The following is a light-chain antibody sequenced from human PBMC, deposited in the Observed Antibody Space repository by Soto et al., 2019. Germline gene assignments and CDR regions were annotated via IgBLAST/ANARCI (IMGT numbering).Light chain of an antibody. Sequence: EVGWTPSPPTLCLSPEEIATLSCRASQSVSSYLAWYQQKPGQAPRLLIYDASNRATGIPARFSGSGSGTDFTLTISSLEPEDFAVYYCQQRSNWPPTFGGGTKVDIK. J-gene: IGKJ4*01. V-gene: IGKV3-11*01. CDR2: DAS. CDR3: QQRSNWPPT. CDR1: QSVSSY.